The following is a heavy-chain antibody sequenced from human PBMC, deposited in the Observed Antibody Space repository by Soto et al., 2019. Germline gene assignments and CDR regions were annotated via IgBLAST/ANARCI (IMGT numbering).Heavy chain of an antibody. CDR1: GFTFSSYS. J-gene: IGHJ6*02. Sequence: GGSLRLSCAASGFTFSSYSMNWVRQAPGKGLEWVSYISSSSSTIYYADSVKGRFTISRDNAKNSLYLQMNSLRDEDTAVYYCARDYYCSGPYYYYGMDVWGQGTTVTVSS. D-gene: IGHD3-10*01. CDR2: ISSSSSTI. V-gene: IGHV3-48*02. CDR3: ARDYYCSGPYYYYGMDV.